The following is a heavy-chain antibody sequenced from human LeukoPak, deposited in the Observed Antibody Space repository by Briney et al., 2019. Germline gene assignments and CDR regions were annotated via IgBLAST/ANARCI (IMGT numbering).Heavy chain of an antibody. Sequence: GGSLRLSCAASGFTFSSYAMHWVRQAPGKGLEWVAVISYDGSNKYYADSVKGRFTISRDNSKNTLYLQMNSLRAEDTAAYYCARGVGDSCSGGSCSPPHYWGQGTLVTVSS. J-gene: IGHJ4*02. CDR1: GFTFSSYA. D-gene: IGHD2-15*01. V-gene: IGHV3-30-3*01. CDR2: ISYDGSNK. CDR3: ARGVGDSCSGGSCSPPHY.